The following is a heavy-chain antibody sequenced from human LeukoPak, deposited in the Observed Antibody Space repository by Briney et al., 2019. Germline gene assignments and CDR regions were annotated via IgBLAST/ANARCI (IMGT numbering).Heavy chain of an antibody. V-gene: IGHV3-23*01. Sequence: PGGSLRLSCAASGFTFSSYAMSWVRQAPGKGLEWVSGISASAGSTHYADSVKGRFTISRDNSKNTLYLQMNSLRAEDTAVYFCAKDRTYCSGGSCYNGFDYWGQGTLVTVSS. CDR1: GFTFSSYA. D-gene: IGHD2-15*01. J-gene: IGHJ4*02. CDR2: ISASAGST. CDR3: AKDRTYCSGGSCYNGFDY.